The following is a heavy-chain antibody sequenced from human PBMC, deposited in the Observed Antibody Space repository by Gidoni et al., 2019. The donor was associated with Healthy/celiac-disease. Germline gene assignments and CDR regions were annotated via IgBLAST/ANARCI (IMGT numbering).Heavy chain of an antibody. CDR1: GDSVSSNSAA. CDR3: ARGSGVGCSGGSCPQFGYYYYGMDV. J-gene: IGHJ6*02. Sequence: QVQLQQSGPGLVKPSQTLSLTCAISGDSVSSNSAAWNWIRQSPSRGLEWLGRTYYRSKWYNDYAVSVKSRITINPDTSKNQFSLQLNSVTPEDTAVYYCARGSGVGCSGGSCPQFGYYYYGMDVWGQGTTVTVSS. D-gene: IGHD2-15*01. CDR2: TYYRSKWYN. V-gene: IGHV6-1*01.